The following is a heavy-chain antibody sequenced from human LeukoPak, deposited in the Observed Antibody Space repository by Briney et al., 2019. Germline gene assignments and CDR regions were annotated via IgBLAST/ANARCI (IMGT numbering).Heavy chain of an antibody. V-gene: IGHV3-74*03. CDR3: ARDTSGYNTGVYYFDY. CDR1: GFTFSSYW. CDR2: IKSDGSIT. D-gene: IGHD5-24*01. J-gene: IGHJ4*02. Sequence: PGGSLRLSCAASGFTFSSYWVLWVRQVPGKGLVWVSRIKSDGSITTYADSVKGRFTISRDNAKNILYLQMDSLRVEDTAVYYCARDTSGYNTGVYYFDYWGQGALVTVSS.